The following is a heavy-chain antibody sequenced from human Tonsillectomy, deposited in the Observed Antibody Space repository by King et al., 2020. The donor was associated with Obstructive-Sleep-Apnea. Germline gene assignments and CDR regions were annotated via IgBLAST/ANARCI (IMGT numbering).Heavy chain of an antibody. CDR3: AHRSSGGPSGFDY. CDR2: IYWDVDK. D-gene: IGHD6-19*01. J-gene: IGHJ4*02. Sequence: TLKESGPTLVKPTQTLTLTCTFSGFSLRTSGVGVGWIRQAPGKALEWLALIYWDVDKGYSPSLKSRLTITKDTPANQVVLTMTNIDPVDTATYYCAHRSSGGPSGFDYWGQGTLVTVSS. CDR1: GFSLRTSGVG. V-gene: IGHV2-5*02.